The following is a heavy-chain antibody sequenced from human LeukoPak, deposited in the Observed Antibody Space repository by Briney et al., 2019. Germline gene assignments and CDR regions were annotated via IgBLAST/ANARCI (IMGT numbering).Heavy chain of an antibody. V-gene: IGHV1-18*01. J-gene: IGHJ4*02. CDR1: GYTFTSYG. D-gene: IGHD6-13*01. CDR2: ISAYNGNT. Sequence: GASVKVSCKASGYTFTSYGISWVRQAPGQGPEWMGWISAYNGNTNYAQKLQGRVTMTTDTSTSTAYMELRSLRSDDTAVYYCARRGIAAAGTPGGYFDYWGQGTLVTVSS. CDR3: ARRGIAAAGTPGGYFDY.